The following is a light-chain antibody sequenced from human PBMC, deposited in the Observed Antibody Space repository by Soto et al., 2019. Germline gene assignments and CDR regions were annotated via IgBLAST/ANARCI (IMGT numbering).Light chain of an antibody. V-gene: IGLV1-44*01. Sequence: QSVLTQPPSASGTPGQRVTISCSGSRSNIGSNTVNWYQQLPGTAPKLLIYSNSQRPSGVPDRFSGSKSGTSASLAISGLQSEDEAEYYCSALDDSLNGWVFGGGTQLTVL. CDR3: SALDDSLNGWV. CDR1: RSNIGSNT. CDR2: SNS. J-gene: IGLJ3*02.